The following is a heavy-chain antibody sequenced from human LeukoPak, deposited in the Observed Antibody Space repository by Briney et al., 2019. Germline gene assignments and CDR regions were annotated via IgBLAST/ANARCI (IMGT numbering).Heavy chain of an antibody. CDR1: GGTFSSYA. V-gene: IGHV1-69*13. Sequence: ASVKVSCKASGGTFSSYAISWVRQAPGQGLEWMGGIIPIFGTANYARKFQGRVTITADESTSTAYMELSSLRSEDTAVYYCARDGYNLDYYYYMDVWGKGTTVTVSS. D-gene: IGHD5-24*01. CDR3: ARDGYNLDYYYYMDV. CDR2: IIPIFGTA. J-gene: IGHJ6*03.